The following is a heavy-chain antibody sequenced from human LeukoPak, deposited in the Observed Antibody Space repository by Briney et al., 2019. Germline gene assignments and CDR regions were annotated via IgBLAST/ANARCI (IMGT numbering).Heavy chain of an antibody. CDR1: GFTFSSYS. D-gene: IGHD2-2*01. CDR3: AVVVPAAPFDY. J-gene: IGHJ4*02. Sequence: GGSLRLSCAASGFTFSSYSMNWVRQAPGKGLEWVSSISSSSSYIYYADSVKGRFTISRDSAKNSLYLQMNSLRAEDTAVYYCAVVVPAAPFDYWGQGTLVTVSS. CDR2: ISSSSSYI. V-gene: IGHV3-21*01.